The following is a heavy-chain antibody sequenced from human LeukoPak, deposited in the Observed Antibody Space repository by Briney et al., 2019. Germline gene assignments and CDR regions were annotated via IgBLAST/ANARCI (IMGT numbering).Heavy chain of an antibody. D-gene: IGHD3-10*02. CDR3: AELGITMIGGV. CDR2: ITSSSRYI. CDR1: GFTFSSYS. V-gene: IGHV3-21*01. Sequence: GGSLRLSCAASGFTFSSYSMNWVRQAPGKGLEWVSTITSSSRYIYYSDSVKGRFTISRDNAKNSLYLQMNSLRAEDTAVYYCAELGITMIGGVWGKGTTVTISS. J-gene: IGHJ6*04.